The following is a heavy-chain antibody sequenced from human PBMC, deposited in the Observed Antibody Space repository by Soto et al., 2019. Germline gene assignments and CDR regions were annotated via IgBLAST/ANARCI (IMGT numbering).Heavy chain of an antibody. CDR2: IYWDDDK. CDR3: APRVLRTVFGLVTTTAIYFHF. V-gene: IGHV2-5*02. Sequence: QITLNESGPTQVKPRQTLTLTCTFSGFSLTTSGVGVGWIRQSPGKAPEWLALIYWDDDKRYSPSLKSRLTITKATSKNQVVLTMADWDPADTVTYYCAPRVLRTVFGLVTTTAIYFHFWGQGTPVAVSS. D-gene: IGHD3-3*01. CDR1: GFSLTTSGVG. J-gene: IGHJ4*02.